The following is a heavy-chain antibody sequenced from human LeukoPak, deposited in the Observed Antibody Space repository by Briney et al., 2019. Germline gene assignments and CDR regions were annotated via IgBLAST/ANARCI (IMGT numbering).Heavy chain of an antibody. Sequence: PGGSLRLSCAASRFSFSSYAMSWVRQAPGKGLEWVSAISGSAGITYYADSAKGRFTISRDNSKDTLFLQMNSLRAEDTARYYCAKADSSGWYVFDFWGQGTLVTVSS. D-gene: IGHD6-19*01. CDR3: AKADSSGWYVFDF. V-gene: IGHV3-23*01. CDR2: ISGSAGIT. J-gene: IGHJ4*02. CDR1: RFSFSSYA.